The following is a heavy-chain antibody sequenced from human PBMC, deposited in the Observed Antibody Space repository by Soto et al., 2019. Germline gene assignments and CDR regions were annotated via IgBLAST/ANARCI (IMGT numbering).Heavy chain of an antibody. CDR3: ARGRVVGAASVSLDY. CDR1: GDSVSSNSAA. V-gene: IGHV6-1*01. J-gene: IGHJ4*02. Sequence: SGTLSHTCAMSGDSVSSNSAACSWVRHSASGGREWLGRTYYRSKWYNDYAVAVKSRTTINPDTSKNQFSLQLNSVTPEDTALYYCARGRVVGAASVSLDYWGQGTLVTVSS. CDR2: TYYRSKWYN. D-gene: IGHD1-26*01.